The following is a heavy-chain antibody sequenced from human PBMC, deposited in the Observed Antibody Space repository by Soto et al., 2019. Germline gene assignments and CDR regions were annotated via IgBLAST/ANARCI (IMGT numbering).Heavy chain of an antibody. CDR2: IFYSGNT. CDR3: ARDWDSSGLFDP. D-gene: IGHD3-10*01. J-gene: IGHJ5*02. V-gene: IGHV4-28*03. CDR1: GYSISGSNW. Sequence: PSETLSLTCAVSGYSISGSNWWGWIRQPPGKGLEWIGYIFYSGNTYYNPSLESRVMISLDTSKNQFSLRLTSVTAADTALYYCARDWDSSGLFDPWGQGALVTVSS.